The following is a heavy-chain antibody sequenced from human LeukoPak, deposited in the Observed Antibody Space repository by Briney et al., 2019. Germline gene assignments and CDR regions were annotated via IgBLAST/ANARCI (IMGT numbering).Heavy chain of an antibody. CDR3: ARVRDRSSYFYDFDY. V-gene: IGHV4-59*01. D-gene: IGHD3-22*01. CDR2: IHYSGST. CDR1: GGSINSYY. J-gene: IGHJ4*02. Sequence: PSETLSLTCTVSGGSINSYYWSWIRRPPGKGLEWIGCIHYSGSTNYNPSLKSRVTISVDTSKNQFSLRLSSVTAADTAVYYCARVRDRSSYFYDFDYWGQGTLVTVSS.